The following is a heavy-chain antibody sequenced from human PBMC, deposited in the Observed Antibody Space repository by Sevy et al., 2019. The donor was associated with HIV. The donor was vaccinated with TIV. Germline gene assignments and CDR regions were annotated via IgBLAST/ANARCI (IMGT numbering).Heavy chain of an antibody. V-gene: IGHV3-48*02. J-gene: IGHJ4*02. CDR2: ISRNSGTI. D-gene: IGHD2-15*01. CDR1: GFTFSSYS. Sequence: GGSLRLSCAASGFTFSSYSMNWVRQAPGKGLEWVSYISRNSGTIYYADSVKGRFTISRDNAKNSLYLQMNSLRDEDTAVYYCAGDGAAAPRDFDYWGQGTLVTVSS. CDR3: AGDGAAAPRDFDY.